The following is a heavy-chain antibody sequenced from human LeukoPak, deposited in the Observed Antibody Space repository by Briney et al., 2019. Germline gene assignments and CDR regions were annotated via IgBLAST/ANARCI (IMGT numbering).Heavy chain of an antibody. J-gene: IGHJ4*02. Sequence: SQTLSLTFAISGYSVSSNSAAWHWIRQSPSRGLEWLGRTYYRSQWYHDYASSVKSRITLTPNTSKNQFSLQLKSVTPEDTAVYYCAREGWWFDCWGQGTLVTVSS. CDR2: TYYRSQWYH. CDR3: AREGWWFDC. CDR1: GYSVSSNSAA. V-gene: IGHV6-1*01. D-gene: IGHD2-15*01.